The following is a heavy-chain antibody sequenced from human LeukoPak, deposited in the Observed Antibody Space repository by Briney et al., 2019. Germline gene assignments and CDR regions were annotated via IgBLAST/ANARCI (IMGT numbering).Heavy chain of an antibody. CDR3: AKSPRGSGGSFFDY. CDR1: GFTFSSYG. Sequence: PGRSLRLSCAAFGFTFSSYGMHWVRQAPGKGLEWVAVISYDGSNKYYADSVKGRFTISRDNSKNTLYLQMNSLRAEDTAVYYCAKSPRGSGGSFFDYWGQGTLVTVSS. J-gene: IGHJ4*02. CDR2: ISYDGSNK. V-gene: IGHV3-30*18. D-gene: IGHD3-10*01.